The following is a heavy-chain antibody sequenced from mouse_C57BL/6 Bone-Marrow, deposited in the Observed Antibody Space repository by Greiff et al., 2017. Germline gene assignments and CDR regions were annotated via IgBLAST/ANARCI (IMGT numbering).Heavy chain of an antibody. V-gene: IGHV1-74*01. CDR2: IHPSDSDT. CDR1: GYTFTSYW. J-gene: IGHJ4*01. CDR3: AIPYYGYDFYAMDY. Sequence: QVQLQQPGAELVKPGASVKVSCKASGYTFTSYWMHWVKQRPGQGLEWIGRIHPSDSDTNYNQQFKGKATLTVDKSSSTAYIQLSSLTSEDSAVYYCAIPYYGYDFYAMDYWGQGTSVTVSS. D-gene: IGHD2-9*01.